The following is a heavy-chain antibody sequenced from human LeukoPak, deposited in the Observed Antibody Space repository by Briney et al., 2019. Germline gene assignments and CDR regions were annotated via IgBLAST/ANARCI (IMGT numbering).Heavy chain of an antibody. CDR2: IKQDGSER. CDR1: GFSLSGYW. J-gene: IGHJ6*03. D-gene: IGHD6-13*01. V-gene: IGHV3-7*01. Sequence: GGSLRLSCAASGFSLSGYWMSWVRQAPGKGLEWVANIKQDGSERYYVDSVKGRFTISRDNAKNSLYLQMNSLRAEDTAVYYCARDKTAQLDNYYYYMDVWGKGTTVTISS. CDR3: ARDKTAQLDNYYYYMDV.